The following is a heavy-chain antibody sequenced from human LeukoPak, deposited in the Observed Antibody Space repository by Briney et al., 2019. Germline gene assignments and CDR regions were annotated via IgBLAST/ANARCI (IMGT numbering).Heavy chain of an antibody. CDR2: VSHSGGT. J-gene: IGHJ6*02. CDR1: GGSINAYF. D-gene: IGHD4-17*01. V-gene: IGHV4-59*01. Sequence: PSETLSLTCTVSGGSINAYFWSWFRQPPGKGLECIGHVSHSGGTNYSPSFQSRVTLSIDTSKTHFSLKMTSVTAADTAVYYCARDTVRGYYYGMDVWGQGTTVTVSS. CDR3: ARDTVRGYYYGMDV.